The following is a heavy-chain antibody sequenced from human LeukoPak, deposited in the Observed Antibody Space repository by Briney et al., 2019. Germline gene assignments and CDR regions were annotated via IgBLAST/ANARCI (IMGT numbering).Heavy chain of an antibody. D-gene: IGHD2-2*01. CDR3: ARTDIVVVPAAYDAFDI. CDR1: GFTFSSYA. CDR2: IKQDGSEK. J-gene: IGHJ3*02. V-gene: IGHV3-7*01. Sequence: GGSRRLSCAASGFTFSSYAMSWVRQAPGKGLEWVANIKQDGSEKYYVGSVKGRFTIARDNAKNSLYLQMNSLRAEDTAVYYCARTDIVVVPAAYDAFDIWGQGTMVTVSS.